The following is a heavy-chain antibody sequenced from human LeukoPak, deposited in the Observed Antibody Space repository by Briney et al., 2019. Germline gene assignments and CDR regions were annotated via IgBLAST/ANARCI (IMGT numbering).Heavy chain of an antibody. CDR3: ARAEPYYYDSSGYYPFDY. CDR2: IYYSRST. V-gene: IGHV4-39*07. Sequence: SETLSLTCTVSGGSISSSSYYWGWIRQPPGKGLEWIGSIYYSRSTYYNPSLKSRVTISVDTSKNQFSLKLSSVTAADTAVYYCARAEPYYYDSSGYYPFDYWGQGTLVTVSS. J-gene: IGHJ4*02. D-gene: IGHD3-22*01. CDR1: GGSISSSSYY.